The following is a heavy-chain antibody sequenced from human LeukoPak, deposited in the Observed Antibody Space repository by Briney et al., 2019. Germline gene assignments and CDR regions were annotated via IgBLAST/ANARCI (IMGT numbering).Heavy chain of an antibody. CDR2: IYTSGST. V-gene: IGHV4-61*02. D-gene: IGHD4-23*01. J-gene: IGHJ4*02. CDR1: GGSISSGSYY. CDR3: ARGSPTFVVTL. Sequence: SETLSLTRTVSGGSISSGSYYWSWIRQPAGKGLEWIGRIYTSGSTDYNPSLKSRVTISVDTSKNQFSLKLSSVTAADTAVYYCARGSPTFVVTLWGRGTLVTVSS.